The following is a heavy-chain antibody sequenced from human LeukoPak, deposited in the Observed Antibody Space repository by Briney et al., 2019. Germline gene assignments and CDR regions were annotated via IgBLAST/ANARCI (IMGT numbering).Heavy chain of an antibody. CDR1: GFTFSSYS. CDR3: ARAGVDSSGYYAYDAFDI. D-gene: IGHD3-22*01. CDR2: ISSSSYI. Sequence: GGSLRLSCAASGFTFSSYSMNWVRQAPGKGLEWVSSISSSSYIYYADSVKGRFTISRDNAKNSLYLQMNSLRAEDTAVYYCARAGVDSSGYYAYDAFDIWGQGTMVTVSS. J-gene: IGHJ3*02. V-gene: IGHV3-21*01.